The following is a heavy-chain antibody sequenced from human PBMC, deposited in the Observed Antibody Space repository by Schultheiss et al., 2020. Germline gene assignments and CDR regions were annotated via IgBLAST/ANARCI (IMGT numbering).Heavy chain of an antibody. CDR1: GFTFSSYW. V-gene: IGHV3-7*04. Sequence: GGSLRLSCAASGFTFSSYWMSWVRQAPGKGLEWVANIKQDGSEKYYVDSVKGRFTISRDNAKNSLYLQMNSLRAEDTAVYYCARARGSRRGYYYGMDVWGQGTTVTVFS. CDR3: ARARGSRRGYYYGMDV. CDR2: IKQDGSEK. J-gene: IGHJ6*02. D-gene: IGHD3-10*01.